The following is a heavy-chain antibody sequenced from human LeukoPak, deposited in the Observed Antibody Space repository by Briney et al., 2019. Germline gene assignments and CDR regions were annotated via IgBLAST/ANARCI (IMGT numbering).Heavy chain of an antibody. CDR3: ARVPIAAAGTLFDY. D-gene: IGHD6-13*01. Sequence: GASVKVSCKASGYTFTGYYMHWVRQAPGQGLEWMGWINPNSGGTNYAQKFQGRVTMTRDTSISTAYMELSRLRSDDTAVYYCARVPIAAAGTLFDYWGQGTLVTVSP. CDR1: GYTFTGYY. V-gene: IGHV1-2*02. CDR2: INPNSGGT. J-gene: IGHJ4*02.